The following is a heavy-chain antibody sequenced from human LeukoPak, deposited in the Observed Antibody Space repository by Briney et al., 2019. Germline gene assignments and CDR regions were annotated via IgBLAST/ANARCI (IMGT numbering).Heavy chain of an antibody. Sequence: APVKVSCKASGYTFTGYYMHWVRQAPGQGLEWMGWINPNSGGTNYAQKFQGRVTMTRDTSISTAYMELSRLRSDDTAVYYCARQAFRSRSSSCPPADWGQGTLVTVSS. CDR3: ARQAFRSRSSSCPPAD. D-gene: IGHD6-13*01. V-gene: IGHV1-2*02. J-gene: IGHJ4*02. CDR2: INPNSGGT. CDR1: GYTFTGYY.